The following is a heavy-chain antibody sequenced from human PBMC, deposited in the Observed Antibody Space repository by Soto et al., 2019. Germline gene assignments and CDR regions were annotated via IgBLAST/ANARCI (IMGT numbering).Heavy chain of an antibody. J-gene: IGHJ4*02. CDR1: GYSITSGFY. V-gene: IGHV4-38-2*01. CDR3: TRGAGAPWVRFDS. Sequence: SETLSLTCGVSGYSITSGFYWGWVRQSPGKGLECICTISYSAKTFYNPSLASRFSMAVDSSKNQFSLRLTSVTAADTALYYCTRGAGAPWVRFDSWGRGILVTVSS. CDR2: ISYSAKT. D-gene: IGHD3-16*01.